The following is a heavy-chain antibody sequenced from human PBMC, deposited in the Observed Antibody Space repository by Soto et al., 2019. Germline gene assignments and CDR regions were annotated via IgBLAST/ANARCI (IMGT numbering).Heavy chain of an antibody. CDR1: GYIFPNYD. CDR2: ISTYNGNT. CDR3: ARGADGDY. J-gene: IGHJ4*02. D-gene: IGHD6-25*01. V-gene: IGHV1-18*01. Sequence: QVQMLQSGVEVKKPGASLKVSCKASGYIFPNYDITWVRQSPGQGLEWMGWISTYNGNTNYAQKLEDRVTMTTDTSTNAAYMERRSLRSDDTAVYYCARGADGDYWGQGTLVIVSS.